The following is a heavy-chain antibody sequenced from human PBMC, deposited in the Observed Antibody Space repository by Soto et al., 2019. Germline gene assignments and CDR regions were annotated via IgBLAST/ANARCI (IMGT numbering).Heavy chain of an antibody. J-gene: IGHJ4*02. V-gene: IGHV3-23*01. Sequence: EVQLLESGGDLIQPGGSLSLSCAASGFTFSTYAMSWVRQAPGKGLEWVSGISGSVGSTYYADSVKGRFTISRDNSTNTLYLQLNSLRAEDTAVYYCAKDRYDSSGYYYRDFDYWGQGPLVTVSS. CDR1: GFTFSTYA. CDR2: ISGSVGST. CDR3: AKDRYDSSGYYYRDFDY. D-gene: IGHD3-22*01.